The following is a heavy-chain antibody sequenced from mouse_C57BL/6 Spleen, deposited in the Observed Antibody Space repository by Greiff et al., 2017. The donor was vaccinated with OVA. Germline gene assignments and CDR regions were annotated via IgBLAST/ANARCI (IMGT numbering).Heavy chain of an antibody. D-gene: IGHD1-1*01. CDR1: GYTFTSYG. CDR3: ASYGSSYDRYFDV. J-gene: IGHJ1*03. Sequence: VQLQQSGAELARPGASVKLSCKASGYTFTSYGISWVKQRTGQGLEWIGEIYPRSGNTYYNEKFKGKATLTADKSSSTAYMELRSLTSEDSAVYFCASYGSSYDRYFDVWGTGTTVTVSS. CDR2: IYPRSGNT. V-gene: IGHV1-81*01.